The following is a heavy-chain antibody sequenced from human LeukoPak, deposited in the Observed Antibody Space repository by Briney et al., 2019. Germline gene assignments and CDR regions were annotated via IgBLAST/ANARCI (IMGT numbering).Heavy chain of an antibody. D-gene: IGHD3-22*01. V-gene: IGHV3-53*01. Sequence: GSLRLSCAASGFTVSSNYMSWVRQAPGKGLEWVSVIYSGGSTYYADSVKGRFTISRDNSKNTLYLQMNSLRAEDTAVYYCARDGYHDSSALDYWGQGTLVTVSS. J-gene: IGHJ4*02. CDR1: GFTVSSNY. CDR3: ARDGYHDSSALDY. CDR2: IYSGGST.